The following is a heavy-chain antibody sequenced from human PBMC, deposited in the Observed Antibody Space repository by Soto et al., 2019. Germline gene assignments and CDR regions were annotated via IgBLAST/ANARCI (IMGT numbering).Heavy chain of an antibody. CDR3: ATAEVDY. V-gene: IGHV3-74*01. CDR2: MNSDGSTT. CDR1: GFTFGNYW. Sequence: GGSLRLSCAASGFTFGNYWMHWVRQAPEKGLEWVSRMNSDGSTTNYADSVKGRFTVSRDNARNTLHLQMNSLRAEDTAVYYCATAEVDYWGPGTLVTVSS. J-gene: IGHJ4*02.